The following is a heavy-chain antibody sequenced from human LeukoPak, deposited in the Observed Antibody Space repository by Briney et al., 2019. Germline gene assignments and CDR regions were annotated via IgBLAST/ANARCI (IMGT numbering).Heavy chain of an antibody. Sequence: ASVKVSCKASGYTFTGYYMHWVRQAPGQGLEWMGWINPNSGGTNYAQKFQGRVTMTRDTSISTAYMELSRLRPDDTAVYYCARRPFYCSGGSCYSDAFDIWGQGTMVTVSS. D-gene: IGHD2-15*01. CDR3: ARRPFYCSGGSCYSDAFDI. CDR2: INPNSGGT. J-gene: IGHJ3*02. CDR1: GYTFTGYY. V-gene: IGHV1-2*02.